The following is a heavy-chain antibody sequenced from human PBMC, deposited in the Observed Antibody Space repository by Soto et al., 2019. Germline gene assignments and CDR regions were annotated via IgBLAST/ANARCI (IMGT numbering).Heavy chain of an antibody. Sequence: EVQLVESGGGLVKPGGSLRLSCAASGFTFSSYSMNWVRQAPGKGLEWVSSISSSSSYIYYADSVKGRFTISRDNAKNSLYLQMNSLRAEDTAVYYCATLEGGYSYGKFDYWGQGTLVTVSS. J-gene: IGHJ4*02. CDR3: ATLEGGYSYGKFDY. CDR1: GFTFSSYS. CDR2: ISSSSSYI. V-gene: IGHV3-21*01. D-gene: IGHD5-18*01.